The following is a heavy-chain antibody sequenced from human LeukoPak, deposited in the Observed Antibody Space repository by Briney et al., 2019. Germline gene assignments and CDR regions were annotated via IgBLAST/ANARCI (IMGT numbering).Heavy chain of an antibody. V-gene: IGHV4-4*02. CDR1: GGSINNNKW. Sequence: PSETLSLTCVVSGGSINNNKWWSWVRQPPGKGLEWIGDVYYSGSTNYNPSLRSRVTMSVDKSKNQFSLKLNSVTAADTAVYYCTRDEPDHNSGWSMDVWGQGTTVTVSS. CDR3: TRDEPDHNSGWSMDV. D-gene: IGHD6-19*01. CDR2: VYYSGST. J-gene: IGHJ6*02.